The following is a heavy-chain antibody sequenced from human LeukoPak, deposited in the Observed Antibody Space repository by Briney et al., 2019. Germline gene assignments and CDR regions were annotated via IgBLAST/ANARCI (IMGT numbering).Heavy chain of an antibody. CDR2: FDPEDGVT. CDR1: GYTLTELS. V-gene: IGHV1-24*01. J-gene: IGHJ4*02. Sequence: ASVKVSCKVSGYTLTELSMHWVRQAPGKGLEWMGGFDPEDGVTIYAQKFQGRVTMTEDTSTDTAYMELSSLRSEDTAVYYCATERGSGSYYKPLFDYWGQGTLVTVSS. CDR3: ATERGSGSYYKPLFDY. D-gene: IGHD3-10*01.